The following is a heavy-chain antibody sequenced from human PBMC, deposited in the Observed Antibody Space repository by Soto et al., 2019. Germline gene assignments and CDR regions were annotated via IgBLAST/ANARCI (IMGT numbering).Heavy chain of an antibody. CDR3: ARHGGFYFDY. J-gene: IGHJ4*02. CDR1: GGSINGY. V-gene: IGHV4-4*02. CDR2: IHHSGST. D-gene: IGHD3-16*01. Sequence: PSETLSLTCTVSGGSINGYWSWVRQPPGKGLEWIGEIHHSGSTKYNLSLKSRVTISIDKSKNQFSLNLSSVTAADTAVYYCARHGGFYFDYWGQGTLVTVSS.